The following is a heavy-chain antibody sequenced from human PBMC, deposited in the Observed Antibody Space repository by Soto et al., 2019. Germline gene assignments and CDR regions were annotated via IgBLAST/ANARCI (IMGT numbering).Heavy chain of an antibody. CDR2: IYYSGST. CDR1: GGSISSYY. CDR3: ARRGYSYGYYELWFDP. J-gene: IGHJ5*02. D-gene: IGHD5-18*01. Sequence: SETLSLTCTVSGGSISSYYWSWIRQPPGKGLEWIGYIYYSGSTNYNPSLKSRVTISVDTSKNQFSLKLSSVTAADTAVYYCARRGYSYGYYELWFDPWGQGTLVTVSS. V-gene: IGHV4-59*01.